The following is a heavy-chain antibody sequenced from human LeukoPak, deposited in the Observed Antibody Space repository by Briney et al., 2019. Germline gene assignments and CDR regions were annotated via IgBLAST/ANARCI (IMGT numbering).Heavy chain of an antibody. CDR1: GFTFSSYS. Sequence: GGSLRLSCAASGFTFSSYSMNWVRQTPGKGLEWASSIGSSSSHIYYADSVKGRFTISRDNAKNSLYLQMNSLRAEDTAVYYCGRVGSGGTREDTLDIWGQGTMVTVSS. D-gene: IGHD1-26*01. CDR3: GRVGSGGTREDTLDI. V-gene: IGHV3-21*01. J-gene: IGHJ3*02. CDR2: IGSSSSHI.